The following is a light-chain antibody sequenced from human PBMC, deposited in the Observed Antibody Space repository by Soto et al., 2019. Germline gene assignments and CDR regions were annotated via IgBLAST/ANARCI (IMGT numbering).Light chain of an antibody. CDR1: QSISSW. Sequence: DLQMTQSPSTLSASVGDRVTITCRASQSISSWLAWYQQKPGKAPKRLIYAASSLQSGVPSRFSGSGSGTEFTLTISSLQPEDFATYYCLQHNSYPLLTFGGGTRWIS. V-gene: IGKV1-5*01. CDR3: LQHNSYPLLT. J-gene: IGKJ4*01. CDR2: AAS.